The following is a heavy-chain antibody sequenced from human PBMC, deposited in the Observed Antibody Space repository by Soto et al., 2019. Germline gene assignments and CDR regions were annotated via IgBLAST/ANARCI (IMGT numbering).Heavy chain of an antibody. D-gene: IGHD2-2*01. CDR1: GYTFTNYA. CDR2: INAGNGNT. Sequence: QVQLVQSGAEVEKPGASVKVSCKASGYTFTNYAVHWVRQAPGQRLEWMGWINAGNGNTRFSQNLQGRVTITRDTSARTVYMELSSLRSEDTAAYYCARGHLAVVPVASWFYYMDVWGKGTTVTVSS. V-gene: IGHV1-3*01. J-gene: IGHJ6*03. CDR3: ARGHLAVVPVASWFYYMDV.